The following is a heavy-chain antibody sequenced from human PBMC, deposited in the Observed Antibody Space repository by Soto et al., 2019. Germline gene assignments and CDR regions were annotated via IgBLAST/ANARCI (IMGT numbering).Heavy chain of an antibody. CDR2: ISYDGSNK. Sequence: PGGSLRLSCAASGFTFSSYGMHWVRQAPGKGLEWVAVISYDGSNKYYADSVKGRFTISRDNSKNTLYLQMNSLRAEDTAVYYCAKSERHYYGSGSDPGKGYYYYYGMDVWGQGTTVTVSS. V-gene: IGHV3-30*18. J-gene: IGHJ6*02. CDR3: AKSERHYYGSGSDPGKGYYYYYGMDV. D-gene: IGHD3-10*01. CDR1: GFTFSSYG.